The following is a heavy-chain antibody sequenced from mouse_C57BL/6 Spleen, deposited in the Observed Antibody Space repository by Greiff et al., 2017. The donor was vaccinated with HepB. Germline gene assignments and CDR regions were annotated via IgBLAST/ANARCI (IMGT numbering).Heavy chain of an antibody. V-gene: IGHV2-9-1*01. D-gene: IGHD2-3*01. CDR3: ASLYDGYTYYDAMDY. J-gene: IGHJ4*01. CDR2: IWTGGGT. Sequence: VQLKESGPGLVAPSQSLSITCTVSGFSLTSYAISWVRQPPGKGLEWLGVIWTGGGTNSNSALKSRMSISKDNSKSQVFLKMNSLQTDDTARDYCASLYDGYTYYDAMDYWGQGTSVTVSS. CDR1: GFSLTSYA.